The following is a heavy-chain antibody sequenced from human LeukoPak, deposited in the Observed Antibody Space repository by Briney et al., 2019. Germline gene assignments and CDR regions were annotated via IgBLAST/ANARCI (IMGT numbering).Heavy chain of an antibody. CDR3: ARQALWFFDH. CDR1: GGSISSYY. D-gene: IGHD2-21*01. V-gene: IGHV4-59*08. J-gene: IGHJ4*02. CDR2: IYSSGST. Sequence: SETLSLTCTVSGGSISSYYWSWIRQPPGKGLEWIGYIYSSGSTNYNPSLKSRVTISVDTSKNQFSLKLSSVTAADTAVYYCARQALWFFDHWGQGTLVTVSS.